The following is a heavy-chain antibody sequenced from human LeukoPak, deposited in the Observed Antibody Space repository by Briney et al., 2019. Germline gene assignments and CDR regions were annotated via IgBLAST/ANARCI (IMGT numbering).Heavy chain of an antibody. J-gene: IGHJ4*02. CDR2: IYYSGST. Sequence: SETLSLTCTVSGGSISSYYWSWIRQPPGKGLEWIGYIYYSGSTNYNPSLKSRVTISVDTSKNQFSLKMSSVTAADTAVYYCARDMAAAGTHYFDYWGQGTLVTVSS. CDR1: GGSISSYY. D-gene: IGHD6-13*01. CDR3: ARDMAAAGTHYFDY. V-gene: IGHV4-59*01.